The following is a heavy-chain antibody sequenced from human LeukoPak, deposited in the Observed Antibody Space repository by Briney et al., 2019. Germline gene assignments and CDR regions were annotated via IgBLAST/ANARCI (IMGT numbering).Heavy chain of an antibody. CDR2: ISYDGSNK. V-gene: IGHV3-30*04. Sequence: GGSLRLSCAASGFTFSSYAMHWVRQAPGKGLEWVAVISYDGSNKYYADSVKGRFTISRDNSKNTLYLQMNSLRAEDTAVYYCARDPLPAGIAAAGIDYWGQGTLVTVSS. CDR3: ARDPLPAGIAAAGIDY. J-gene: IGHJ4*02. CDR1: GFTFSSYA. D-gene: IGHD6-13*01.